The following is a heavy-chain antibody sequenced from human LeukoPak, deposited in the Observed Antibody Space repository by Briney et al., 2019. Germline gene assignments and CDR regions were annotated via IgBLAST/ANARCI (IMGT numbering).Heavy chain of an antibody. CDR1: GFTFRSYS. J-gene: IGHJ5*02. CDR2: ISSSSSYI. CDR3: ARALAVALNWFDP. V-gene: IGHV3-21*01. D-gene: IGHD6-19*01. Sequence: GGSLRLSCAASGFTFRSYSMNWVRQAPGKGLEWVSSISSSSSYIYYADSVKGRFTISRDNAKNSLYLQMNSLRAEDTAVYYCARALAVALNWFDPWGQGTLVTVSS.